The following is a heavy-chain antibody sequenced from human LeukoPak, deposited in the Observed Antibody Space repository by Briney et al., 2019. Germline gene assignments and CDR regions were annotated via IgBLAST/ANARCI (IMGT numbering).Heavy chain of an antibody. Sequence: ASVKVSCKASGYTFTSYGISWVRQAPGQGLEWMGWINPNSGGTNYAQKFQGRVTMTRDTSISTAYMELSRLRSDDTAVYYCARGGYCSGGSCYNFDYWGQGTLVTVSS. V-gene: IGHV1-2*02. CDR2: INPNSGGT. CDR1: GYTFTSYG. CDR3: ARGGYCSGGSCYNFDY. D-gene: IGHD2-15*01. J-gene: IGHJ4*02.